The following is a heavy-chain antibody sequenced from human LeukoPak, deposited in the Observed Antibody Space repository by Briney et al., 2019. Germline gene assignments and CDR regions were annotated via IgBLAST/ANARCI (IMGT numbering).Heavy chain of an antibody. CDR3: ARYCSGRTCYSFDY. V-gene: IGHV4-59*01. J-gene: IGHJ4*02. CDR1: GDSINSFY. CDR2: VFHTGDT. D-gene: IGHD2-15*01. Sequence: SETLSLTCAVSGDSINSFYWSWIRQPPGKGLEWIGYVFHTGDTNSNPSLKSRVTVSLDTSTSQVSLRLSSVTAADTAVYYCARYCSGRTCYSFDYWSQGSLVTVSS.